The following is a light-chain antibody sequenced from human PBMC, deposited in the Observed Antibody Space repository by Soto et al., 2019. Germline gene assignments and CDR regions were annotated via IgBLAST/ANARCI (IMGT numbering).Light chain of an antibody. CDR1: QSVSSSY. CDR3: QHYGSSPFT. Sequence: EIVLTQSPGTLSLSPGERATLSCRASQSVSSSYLAWYQQKPGQAPRLLIYGASSRATGIPDRFSGSGSGTDFTLTISRLEPEDFAVYYCQHYGSSPFTFGPGPKVDIK. CDR2: GAS. V-gene: IGKV3-20*01. J-gene: IGKJ3*01.